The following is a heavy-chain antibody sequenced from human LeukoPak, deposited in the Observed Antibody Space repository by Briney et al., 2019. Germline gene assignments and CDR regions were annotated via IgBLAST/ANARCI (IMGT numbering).Heavy chain of an antibody. D-gene: IGHD4-11*01. V-gene: IGHV3-23*01. Sequence: PGGSLTLSCPASGFTFSSYAMSWVRQAPGKGLEWVAAISGSGGSTYYTDSVKGGFQISRDNSRTTLYLQRNSARAEDPAVYYCAKDCDSAPRDAFDIWGQGKMVTVSS. CDR2: ISGSGGST. J-gene: IGHJ3*02. CDR1: GFTFSSYA. CDR3: AKDCDSAPRDAFDI.